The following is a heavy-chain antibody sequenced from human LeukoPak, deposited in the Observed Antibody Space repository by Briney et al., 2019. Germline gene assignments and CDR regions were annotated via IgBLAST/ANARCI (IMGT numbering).Heavy chain of an antibody. V-gene: IGHV3-74*01. CDR1: GFTFSSYW. CDR3: AREKYSSSNWFDP. J-gene: IGHJ5*02. CDR2: INTDGSST. D-gene: IGHD6-13*01. Sequence: GGSLRLSCAASGFTFSSYWMHWVRQAPGMGLVWVSRINTDGSSTSYADSVKGRFTISRDNAKNTLYLQMNSLRAEDTAVYYCAREKYSSSNWFDPWGQGTLVTVSS.